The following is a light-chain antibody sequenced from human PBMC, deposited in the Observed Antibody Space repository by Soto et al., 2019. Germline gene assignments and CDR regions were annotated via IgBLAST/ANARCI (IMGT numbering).Light chain of an antibody. V-gene: IGKV1-5*03. CDR1: QSISKY. Sequence: DIQMTQSPSTLSASVGDRVSITCRASQSISKYLAWYQQKPGKAPKLLIYKASSLGSGVPSRFSGSGSGTDFTLTISSLQPDDSATYYCQHYYTSPWTFGLGTRVE. J-gene: IGKJ1*01. CDR2: KAS. CDR3: QHYYTSPWT.